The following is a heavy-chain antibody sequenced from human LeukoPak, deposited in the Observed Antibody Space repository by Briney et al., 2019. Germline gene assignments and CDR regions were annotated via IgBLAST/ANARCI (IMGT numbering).Heavy chain of an antibody. J-gene: IGHJ1*01. Sequence: SGGSLRLSCAASGFTFSSYAMSWVRQAPGKGLEWVSVIYSGGSTYYADSVKGRFTISRDNSKNTLYLQMNSLRAEDTAVYYCAIEYSSSSEYFQHWGQGTLVTVSS. CDR1: GFTFSSYA. CDR2: IYSGGST. D-gene: IGHD6-6*01. V-gene: IGHV3-53*01. CDR3: AIEYSSSSEYFQH.